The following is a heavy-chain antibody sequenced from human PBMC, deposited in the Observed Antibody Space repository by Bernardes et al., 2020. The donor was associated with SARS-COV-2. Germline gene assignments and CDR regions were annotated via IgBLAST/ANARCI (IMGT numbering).Heavy chain of an antibody. J-gene: IGHJ2*01. CDR2: ISSSGSTI. Sequence: VGTLILSCAASGFTFRSSEMNWVRQAPGQGLEWVSYISSSGSTIYYADSVKGRFTISRDNAKNSLYLQMNSLRAEDTAVYYCAGIRPGWYFDLWGRGTLVTVSS. D-gene: IGHD3-16*01. CDR3: AGIRPGWYFDL. V-gene: IGHV3-48*03. CDR1: GFTFRSSE.